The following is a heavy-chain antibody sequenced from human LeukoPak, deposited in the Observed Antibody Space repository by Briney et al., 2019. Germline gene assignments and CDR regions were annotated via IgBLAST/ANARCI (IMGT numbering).Heavy chain of an antibody. D-gene: IGHD3-10*01. V-gene: IGHV1-3*01. CDR2: INAGNDNT. J-gene: IGHJ4*02. Sequence: ASVKVSCKASGYTFTNYAIHWVRQAPGQRLEWMGWINAGNDNTKYSQKFQGRVTITRDTSASTVYMELSSLRSEDMAVYYCTRGLLWFGELSPPGYWGQGTLITVSP. CDR1: GYTFTNYA. CDR3: TRGLLWFGELSPPGY.